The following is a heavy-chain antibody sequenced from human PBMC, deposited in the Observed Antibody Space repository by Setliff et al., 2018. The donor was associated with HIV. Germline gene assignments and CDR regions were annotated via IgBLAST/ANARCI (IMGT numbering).Heavy chain of an antibody. CDR3: ARDGSGSYHAPYYFDF. CDR1: GDTVIRYA. CDR2: IIPIFETP. J-gene: IGHJ4*02. Sequence: VKVSCKASGDTVIRYAISWVRLAPGQGLEWMGGIIPIFETPNYARKFQDRVTITADESTNTGYMELSSLTSEDTAVYYCARDGSGSYHAPYYFDFWGQGTLVTVSS. D-gene: IGHD1-26*01. V-gene: IGHV1-69*13.